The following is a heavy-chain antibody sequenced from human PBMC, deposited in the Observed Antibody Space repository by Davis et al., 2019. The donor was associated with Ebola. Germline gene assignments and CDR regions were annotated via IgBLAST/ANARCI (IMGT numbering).Heavy chain of an antibody. CDR1: GGTFSSYA. V-gene: IGHV1-69*13. D-gene: IGHD5-18*01. CDR2: IIPIFGTA. CDR3: AGTPTSDTAMVGVYGY. Sequence: SVKVSCKASGGTFSSYAISWVRQAPGQGLEWMGGIIPIFGTANYAQKFQGRVTITADESTSTAYMELSSLRSEDTAVYYCAGTPTSDTAMVGVYGYWGQGTLVTVSS. J-gene: IGHJ4*02.